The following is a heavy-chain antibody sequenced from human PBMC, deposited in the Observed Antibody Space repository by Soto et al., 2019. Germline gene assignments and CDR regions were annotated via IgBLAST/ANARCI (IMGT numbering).Heavy chain of an antibody. D-gene: IGHD1-20*01. J-gene: IGHJ4*02. Sequence: QGQLVESGGGVVQPGWSLRLSCVASGFDFKTYGMHWVRQAPGKGLEWVAVIGFDGTNIHYSDSVRGRFSISRDNSENTVSLQMNSLRVEDTALYYCVRTACVINNCSYRGVRWGQGTLVTV. CDR2: IGFDGTNI. CDR3: VRTACVINNCSYRGVR. V-gene: IGHV3-33*01. CDR1: GFDFKTYG.